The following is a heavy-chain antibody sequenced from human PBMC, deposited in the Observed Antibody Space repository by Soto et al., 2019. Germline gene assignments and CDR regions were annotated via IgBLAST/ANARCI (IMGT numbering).Heavy chain of an antibody. Sequence: EVQLLESGGGSVQPGGSLRLLCEASGFTFSSHVMNWVRQAPGKGLEWGSAINPTGGGLFYADSVRGRFTISRDNSKNTLYLQMDRLRVEDAAMYYCVKDRPTVVTPDYFFDLWGRGTLVTVSS. CDR2: INPTGGGL. D-gene: IGHD4-17*01. CDR3: VKDRPTVVTPDYFFDL. CDR1: GFTFSSHV. J-gene: IGHJ2*01. V-gene: IGHV3-23*01.